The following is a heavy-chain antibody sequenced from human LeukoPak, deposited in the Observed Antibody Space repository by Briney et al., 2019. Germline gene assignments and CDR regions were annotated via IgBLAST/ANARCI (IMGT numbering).Heavy chain of an antibody. CDR2: INHSGST. J-gene: IGHJ4*02. Sequence: PSETLSLTCAVYGGSFSGYYWSWIRQPPGKGLGWIGEINHSGSTNYNPSLKSRVTISVDTSKNQFSLKLSSVTAADTAVYYCARVTRRYFDYWGQGTLVTVSS. CDR3: ARVTRRYFDY. CDR1: GGSFSGYY. V-gene: IGHV4-34*01. D-gene: IGHD2-15*01.